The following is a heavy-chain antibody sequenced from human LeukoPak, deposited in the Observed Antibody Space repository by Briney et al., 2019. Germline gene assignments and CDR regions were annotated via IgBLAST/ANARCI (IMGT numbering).Heavy chain of an antibody. D-gene: IGHD2-2*01. V-gene: IGHV3-30*18. CDR3: AKDLWEGSTSCPDY. CDR2: ISYDGSNK. CDR1: GFTFSSYG. Sequence: PGRSLRLSCAASGFTFSSYGMHWVRQAPGKGLEWVAIISYDGSNKYYADSVKGRFTISRDNSKNTLYLQMNSLRAEDTAVYYCAKDLWEGSTSCPDYWGQGTLVTVSS. J-gene: IGHJ4*02.